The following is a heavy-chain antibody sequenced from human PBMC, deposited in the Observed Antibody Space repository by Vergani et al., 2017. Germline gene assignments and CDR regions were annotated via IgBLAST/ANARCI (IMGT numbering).Heavy chain of an antibody. CDR1: GFTSSYYG. J-gene: IGHJ4*02. D-gene: IGHD1-14*01. V-gene: IGHV3-21*01. CDR2: ISTSSSYI. Sequence: VHLVESGGGVVQPGRSLRLSCVVSGFTSSYYGMHWVRQAPGKGLEWVSSISTSSSYIYYADSVKGRFTISRDNAKNSLYLQMNNLRAEDTAVYYCARDTRGPEGADYWGQGTLVTVSS. CDR3: ARDTRGPEGADY.